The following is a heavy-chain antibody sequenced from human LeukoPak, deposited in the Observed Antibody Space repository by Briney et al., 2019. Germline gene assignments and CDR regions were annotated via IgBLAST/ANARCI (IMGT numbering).Heavy chain of an antibody. V-gene: IGHV3-21*01. CDR1: GFTFSSYS. CDR3: ARGRDCNSTSCYLVDY. J-gene: IGHJ4*02. CDR2: ISSSSSYI. Sequence: GGSLRLSCAASGFTFSSYSMNWVRQAPGKGLEWDSSISSSSSYIYYADSVKGRFTISRDNAKNSLYLQMNSLRAEDTAVYYCARGRDCNSTSCYLVDYWGQGTLVTVSS. D-gene: IGHD2-2*01.